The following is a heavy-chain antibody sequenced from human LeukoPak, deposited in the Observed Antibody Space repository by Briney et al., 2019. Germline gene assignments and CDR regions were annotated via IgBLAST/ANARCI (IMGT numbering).Heavy chain of an antibody. Sequence: GGSLRLSCVASGFTLTNYAVSWVRHAPGEGVEGVSANSGSDGSPYSADPGKGRFTISRATSNDTLYLQVSSLRAADSAVYYCAKWGDYDILARYYVPDYWGQGTLVTVSS. J-gene: IGHJ4*02. CDR3: AKWGDYDILARYYVPDY. CDR2: NSGSDGSP. CDR1: GFTLTNYA. D-gene: IGHD3-9*01. V-gene: IGHV3-23*01.